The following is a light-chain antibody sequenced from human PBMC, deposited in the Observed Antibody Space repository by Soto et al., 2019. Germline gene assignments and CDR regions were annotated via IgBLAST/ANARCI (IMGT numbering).Light chain of an antibody. V-gene: IGKV3-20*01. CDR1: QSVCDSL. Sequence: ETVLTQSPGTLSLSPGERATLSCRASQSVCDSLVAWYQHKPFQTPRLLIYGASSRATGIPDRFSGSGSGTDFSLTISRLAPEGFAVYYCQQYGSPWTFGQGTKVEIK. CDR2: GAS. J-gene: IGKJ1*01. CDR3: QQYGSPWT.